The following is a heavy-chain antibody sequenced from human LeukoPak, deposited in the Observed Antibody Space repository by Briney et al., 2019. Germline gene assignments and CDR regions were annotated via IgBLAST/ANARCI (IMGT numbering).Heavy chain of an antibody. J-gene: IGHJ6*02. CDR2: ISWDGGST. Sequence: GGSLRLSCAASGFTFDDYTVHWVRQAPGKGLEWVSLISWDGGSTYYADSVKGRFTISRDNSKNSLYLQMNSLRTEDTALYYCAKDGGSYWGHYYYGMDVWGQGTTVTVSS. D-gene: IGHD1-26*01. V-gene: IGHV3-43*01. CDR3: AKDGGSYWGHYYYGMDV. CDR1: GFTFDDYT.